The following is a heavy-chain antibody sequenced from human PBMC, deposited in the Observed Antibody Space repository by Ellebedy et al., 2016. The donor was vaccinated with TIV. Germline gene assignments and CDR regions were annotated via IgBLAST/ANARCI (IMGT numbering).Heavy chain of an antibody. CDR3: ARDGADGLGFDY. CDR2: INPSGGST. J-gene: IGHJ4*02. D-gene: IGHD5-24*01. V-gene: IGHV1-46*01. CDR1: GYTFTSYY. Sequence: ASVKVSXXASGYTFTSYYMHWVRQAPGQGLEWMGIINPSGGSTSYAQKFQGRVTMTRDTSTSTVYMELSSLRSEDTAVYYCARDGADGLGFDYWGQGTLVTVSS.